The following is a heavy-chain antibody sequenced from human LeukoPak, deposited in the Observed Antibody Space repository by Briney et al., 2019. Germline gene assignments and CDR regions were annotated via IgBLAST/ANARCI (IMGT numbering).Heavy chain of an antibody. Sequence: GGSLRLSCAASGFTFSSYEMNWVRLAPGKGLEWVSYISESGSAIYYADSVKGRFTISRDNAKNSLYLQMNSLRAEDTAVYYCAKGGIHRGYYYYYMDVWGKGTTVTISS. CDR1: GFTFSSYE. V-gene: IGHV3-48*03. CDR2: ISESGSAI. D-gene: IGHD6-13*01. CDR3: AKGGIHRGYYYYYMDV. J-gene: IGHJ6*03.